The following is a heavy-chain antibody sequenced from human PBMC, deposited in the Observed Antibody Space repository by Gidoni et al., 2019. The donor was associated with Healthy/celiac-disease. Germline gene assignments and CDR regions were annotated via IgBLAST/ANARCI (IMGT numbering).Heavy chain of an antibody. CDR2: IYPGDTDT. CDR3: ARQPRGGNSVGTWFDP. V-gene: IGHV5-51*01. J-gene: IGHJ5*02. D-gene: IGHD2-21*02. CDR1: GYSFTSSW. Sequence: EVQLVQSGAEVTKPGESLKISCQGSGYSFTSSWIGWVRQMPVNGVEWMGVIYPGDTDTRYSPSFQGQVTISADKSISTAYLQWSSLKASDTAMYYCARQPRGGNSVGTWFDPWGQGTLVTVSS.